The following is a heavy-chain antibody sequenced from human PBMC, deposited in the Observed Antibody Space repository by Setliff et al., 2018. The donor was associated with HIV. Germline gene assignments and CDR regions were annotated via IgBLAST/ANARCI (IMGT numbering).Heavy chain of an antibody. V-gene: IGHV3-7*03. J-gene: IGHJ4*02. CDR1: GFILSNYS. Sequence: PGGSLRLSCAASGFILSNYSMSWVRQAPGKGLEWVANIKEDGSEKNYVNSVKGRFTISRDNAKTPLYLQLNSLRVDDTALYYCARTSAGGQENDYWGQGTLVTVSS. D-gene: IGHD3-10*01. CDR2: IKEDGSEK. CDR3: ARTSAGGQENDY.